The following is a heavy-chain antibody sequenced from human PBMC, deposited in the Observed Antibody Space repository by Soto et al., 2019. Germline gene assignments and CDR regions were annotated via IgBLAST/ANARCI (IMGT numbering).Heavy chain of an antibody. CDR1: GFTFSNAW. D-gene: IGHD3-10*01. CDR3: TTDLPVRGVMIYYYYYYMDV. V-gene: IGHV3-15*01. CDR2: IKSKTDGGTT. Sequence: GGSLRLSCAASGFTFSNAWMSWVRQAPGKGLEWVGRIKSKTDGGTTDYAAPVKGRFTISRDDSKNTPYLQMNSLKTEDTAVYYCTTDLPVRGVMIYYYYYYMDVWGKGTTVTVSS. J-gene: IGHJ6*03.